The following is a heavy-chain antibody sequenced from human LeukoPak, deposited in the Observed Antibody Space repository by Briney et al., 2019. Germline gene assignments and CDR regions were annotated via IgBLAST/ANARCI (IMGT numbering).Heavy chain of an antibody. Sequence: ASVKVSCKASGYTFTSYGISWVRQAPGQGLEWMGWISAYNGNTNYAQKLQGRVTMTTDTSTSTAYMELRSLRSDDTAVYYCARDRALAAYYDFWSGSFQHWGQGTLVTVSS. D-gene: IGHD3-3*01. CDR1: GYTFTSYG. V-gene: IGHV1-18*01. CDR2: ISAYNGNT. CDR3: ARDRALAAYYDFWSGSFQH. J-gene: IGHJ1*01.